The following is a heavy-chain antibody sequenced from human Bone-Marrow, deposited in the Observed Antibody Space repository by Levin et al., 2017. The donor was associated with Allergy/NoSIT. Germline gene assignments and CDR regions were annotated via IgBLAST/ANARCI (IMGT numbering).Heavy chain of an antibody. CDR1: TASINSGPYY. Sequence: SETLSLTCTVSTASINSGPYYWGWIRQPPGTGLEWIGNIYSSGKTSYNPSISSRVTISIDTSKNQFSLKLTSVTAADTAMYYCASLFEYSSSSFDYWGQGSLVTVSS. CDR3: ASLFEYSSSSFDY. J-gene: IGHJ4*02. V-gene: IGHV4-39*01. CDR2: IYSSGKT. D-gene: IGHD6-6*01.